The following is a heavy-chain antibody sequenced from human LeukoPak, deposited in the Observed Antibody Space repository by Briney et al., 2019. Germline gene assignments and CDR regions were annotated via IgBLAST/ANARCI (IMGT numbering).Heavy chain of an antibody. CDR3: ARALRYNWNDVFGY. Sequence: ASVKVSCKASGYTFTSYAMHWVRQAPGQRLEWMGWINAGNGNTKYSQKFQGRVTITRDTSASTAYMGLSSLRSEDTAVYYCARALRYNWNDVFGYWGQGTLVTVSS. CDR2: INAGNGNT. D-gene: IGHD1-1*01. J-gene: IGHJ4*02. CDR1: GYTFTSYA. V-gene: IGHV1-3*01.